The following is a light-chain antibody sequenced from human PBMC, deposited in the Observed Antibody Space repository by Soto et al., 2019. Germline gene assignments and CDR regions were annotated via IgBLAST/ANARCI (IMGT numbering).Light chain of an antibody. J-gene: IGKJ5*01. V-gene: IGKV3-11*01. CDR3: QHRKNWPLT. Sequence: EIVLTQSPATLSLSPGETATLSCRASQSVSSYLAWYQQRPGQAPRLLIYDASNRATVIPARFSGSGSGTDFTLTISSLEPGDFAVYYCQHRKNWPLTFGQGTRLEIK. CDR1: QSVSSY. CDR2: DAS.